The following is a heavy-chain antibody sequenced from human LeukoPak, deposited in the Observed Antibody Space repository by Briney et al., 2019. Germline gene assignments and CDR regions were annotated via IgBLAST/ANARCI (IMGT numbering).Heavy chain of an antibody. Sequence: GGSLSLSCASCVFTFSCYAMSWLRQAPGKGLDWVSAISDCGAYSYYADSVKGRLTIPRDNSKHTRYLQMNSLRAEAGAVCYCSKDDCYGFLGASNAFDIWGQGTMVTVSS. J-gene: IGHJ3*02. CDR2: ISDCGAYS. CDR1: VFTFSCYA. V-gene: IGHV3-23*01. D-gene: IGHD2-21*02. CDR3: SKDDCYGFLGASNAFDI.